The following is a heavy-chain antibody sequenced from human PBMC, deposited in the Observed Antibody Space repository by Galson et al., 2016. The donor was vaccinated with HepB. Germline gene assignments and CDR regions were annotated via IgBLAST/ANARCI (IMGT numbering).Heavy chain of an antibody. V-gene: IGHV3-23*01. CDR3: AKHSAMAAVGVEVDY. Sequence: SLRLSCAASGFTFSTYAMGWVRQAPGKGLEWVSTISASGGRTYYADSVKGRFTISRDNSKNTLYLQMNSLRLEDTALYYCAKHSAMAAVGVEVDYWGQGVLVTVSS. D-gene: IGHD3-10*01. J-gene: IGHJ4*02. CDR2: ISASGGRT. CDR1: GFTFSTYA.